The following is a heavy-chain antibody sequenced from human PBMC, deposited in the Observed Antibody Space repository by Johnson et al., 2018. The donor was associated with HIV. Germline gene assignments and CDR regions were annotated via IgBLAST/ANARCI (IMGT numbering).Heavy chain of an antibody. CDR3: AKIRTSGTGDAFDI. CDR2: ISSSGSTR. CDR1: GFTFHDYG. J-gene: IGHJ3*02. V-gene: IGHV3-48*04. Sequence: VQLVESGGGVVRPGGSLRLSCAASGFTFHDYGMNWVRQTPGKGLEWVSYISSSGSTRYYEDSVKGRFTISTDNAKNSLYLQMDSLRAEDTAVYYCAKIRTSGTGDAFDIWGQGTMVTVSS. D-gene: IGHD1-14*01.